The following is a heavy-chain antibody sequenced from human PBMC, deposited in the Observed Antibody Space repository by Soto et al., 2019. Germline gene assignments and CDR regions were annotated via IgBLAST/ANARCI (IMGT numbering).Heavy chain of an antibody. CDR1: GFAFNNYG. V-gene: IGHV3-21*01. CDR2: ISKSDYT. CDR3: AREDSIIIPAVSDF. J-gene: IGHJ4*02. D-gene: IGHD2-2*01. Sequence: GSLRLSCTVSGFAFNNYGINWVRQAPGKGLEWVSSISKSDYTYYSDSVKGRFAISRDNAKSSVSLQMNTLRVEDTAVYYCAREDSIIIPAVSDFWGQGTLVTVSS.